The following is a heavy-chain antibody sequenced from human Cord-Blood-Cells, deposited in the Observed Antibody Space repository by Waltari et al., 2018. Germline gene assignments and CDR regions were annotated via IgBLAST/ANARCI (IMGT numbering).Heavy chain of an antibody. Sequence: QVQLVQSGAEVKKPASSVKVSCKASGGTFRSYAISWVRQAPREGLEWMGGIIPIFGTANYAQKFQGRVTITADESTSTAYMELSSLRSEDTAVYYCASGYCTNGVCYDAFDIWGQGTMVTVSS. CDR1: GGTFRSYA. V-gene: IGHV1-69*01. CDR2: IIPIFGTA. D-gene: IGHD2-8*01. CDR3: ASGYCTNGVCYDAFDI. J-gene: IGHJ3*02.